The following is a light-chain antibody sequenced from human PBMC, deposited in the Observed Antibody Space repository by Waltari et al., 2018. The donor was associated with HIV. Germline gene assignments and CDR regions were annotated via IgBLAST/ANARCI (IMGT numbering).Light chain of an antibody. V-gene: IGLV2-14*01. Sequence: QSALTQPASLSGSPALTQSIPISCTGTSSDVGGYNYVPWYQQHPGKVPKLTISEVSNRPSGVSNRFSGSKSGNTASLTISGLQAEDEATYYCSSYTSSSTVVFGGGTTLTVL. CDR3: SSYTSSSTVV. J-gene: IGLJ3*02. CDR1: SSDVGGYNY. CDR2: EVS.